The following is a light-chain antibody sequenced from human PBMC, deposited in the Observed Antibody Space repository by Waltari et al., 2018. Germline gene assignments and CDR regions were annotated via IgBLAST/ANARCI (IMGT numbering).Light chain of an antibody. Sequence: DIQMTQSPSTLSASVGDRVTITCRASQSISEYLAWSQQKPGKAPKLLIYKASSLESGVSSRFSGSGSGTEFTLTISSLQPDDFATYYCQQYNTYSGTFGRGTTVDVK. CDR3: QQYNTYSGT. J-gene: IGKJ1*01. CDR1: QSISEY. V-gene: IGKV1-5*03. CDR2: KAS.